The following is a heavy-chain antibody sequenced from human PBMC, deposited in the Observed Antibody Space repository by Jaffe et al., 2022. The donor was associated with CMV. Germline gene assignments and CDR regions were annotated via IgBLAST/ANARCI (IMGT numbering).Heavy chain of an antibody. J-gene: IGHJ5*02. D-gene: IGHD6-13*01. V-gene: IGHV4-34*01. CDR2: INHSGST. Sequence: QVQLQQWGAGLLKPSETLSLTCAVYGGSFSGYYWSWIRQPPGKGLEWIGEINHSGSTNYNPSLKSRVTISVDTSKNQFSLKLSSVTAADTAVYYCARLVRQGSSGPSSSRPVIQKRGWFDPWGQGTLVTVSS. CDR1: GGSFSGYY. CDR3: ARLVRQGSSGPSSSRPVIQKRGWFDP.